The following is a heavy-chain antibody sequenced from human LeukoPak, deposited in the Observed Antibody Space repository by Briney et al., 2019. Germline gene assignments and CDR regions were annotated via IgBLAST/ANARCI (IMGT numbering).Heavy chain of an antibody. J-gene: IGHJ4*02. Sequence: GGSLRLSCAASGFTFSSYAMIWVRQAPGKGLEWVSYISSTGTSIYYADSVKGRFTISRDNAKNSLYLQMNSLRAEDTAVYYCAKDPAVRGLRAYSFDYWGQGTLVTVSS. CDR2: ISSTGTSI. D-gene: IGHD3-10*01. CDR3: AKDPAVRGLRAYSFDY. V-gene: IGHV3-48*01. CDR1: GFTFSSYA.